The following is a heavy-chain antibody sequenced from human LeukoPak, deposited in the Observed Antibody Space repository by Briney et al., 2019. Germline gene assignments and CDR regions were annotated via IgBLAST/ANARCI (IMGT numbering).Heavy chain of an antibody. J-gene: IGHJ4*02. V-gene: IGHV4-59*01. Sequence: PSETLSLTCTGSGDSISRYYWSWIRQPPGKGLEWIGYIYYSGSTKYNASLKSRVTISLDTSNNQFSLKLRSMTAADTAVYYCARSYSSGPFDLWGQGTLVIASS. D-gene: IGHD6-19*01. CDR1: GDSISRYY. CDR3: ARSYSSGPFDL. CDR2: IYYSGST.